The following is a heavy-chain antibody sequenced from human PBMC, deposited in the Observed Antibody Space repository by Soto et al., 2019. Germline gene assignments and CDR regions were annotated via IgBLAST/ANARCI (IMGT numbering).Heavy chain of an antibody. Sequence: AGGSLRLSCAASGFTFSSYAMSWVRQAPGKGLEWVSAISGSGGSTYYADSVKGRFTISRDNSKNTLYLQMNSLRAEDTAVYYCAKEEPYCSGGSCYYGMDVWGQGTTVTVSS. CDR1: GFTFSSYA. CDR3: AKEEPYCSGGSCYYGMDV. J-gene: IGHJ6*02. D-gene: IGHD2-15*01. V-gene: IGHV3-23*01. CDR2: ISGSGGST.